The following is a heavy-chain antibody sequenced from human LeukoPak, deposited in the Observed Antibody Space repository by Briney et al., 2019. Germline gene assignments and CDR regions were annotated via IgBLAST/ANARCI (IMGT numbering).Heavy chain of an antibody. D-gene: IGHD3-10*01. CDR2: IWDDGSNK. V-gene: IGHV3-33*01. Sequence: GGSLRLSCAASGLNFNDYDMDWVRQARGKGPEWVAVIWDDGSNKYYAESVKGRFTISRDSSKNMLYLQMNSLRVEDTAVYYCARERGGQDWDFDLWGRGTLVTVSS. CDR1: GLNFNDYD. J-gene: IGHJ2*01. CDR3: ARERGGQDWDFDL.